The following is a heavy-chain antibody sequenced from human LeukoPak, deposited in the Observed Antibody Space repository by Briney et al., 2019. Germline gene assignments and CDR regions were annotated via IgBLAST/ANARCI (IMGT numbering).Heavy chain of an antibody. CDR1: GGSFSGYY. D-gene: IGHD3-22*01. CDR2: INHSGST. V-gene: IGHV4-34*01. Sequence: SETLSLTCAVYGGSFSGYYWSWIRQPPGKGLEWIGEINHSGSTNYNPSLKSRATISVDTSKNQFSLKLSSVTAADTAVYYCARRRWLRFSYYYDSSGYYYFDYWGQGTLVTVSS. CDR3: ARRRWLRFSYYYDSSGYYYFDY. J-gene: IGHJ4*02.